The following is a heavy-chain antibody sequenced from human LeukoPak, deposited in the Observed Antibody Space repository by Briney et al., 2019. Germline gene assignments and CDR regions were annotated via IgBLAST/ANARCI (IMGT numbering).Heavy chain of an antibody. D-gene: IGHD3-10*01. CDR3: AKGKYYYGSGSYPSAYYFDY. V-gene: IGHV3-23*01. J-gene: IGHJ4*01. CDR1: GFTFSSYA. CDR2: ISGSGGST. Sequence: GGSLRLSCAASGFTFSSYAMSWVRQAPGKGLEWVSAISGSGGSTYYADSVKGRFTISRDNSKNTLYLQMNSLRAEDTAVYYCAKGKYYYGSGSYPSAYYFDYWGHGTLVTVSS.